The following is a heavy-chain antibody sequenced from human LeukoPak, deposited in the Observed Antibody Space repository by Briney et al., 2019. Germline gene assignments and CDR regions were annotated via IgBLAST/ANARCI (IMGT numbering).Heavy chain of an antibody. D-gene: IGHD6-13*01. CDR1: GFTFSSYE. V-gene: IGHV3-48*03. Sequence: PGGSLRLSCAASGFTFSSYEMNWVRQAPGKGLEWVSYISSSGSTIYYAESVKGRFTISRHNSENTLYLQMNSLRAEDTAVYYCAGYSSAWYYFDYWGQGTLVTVSS. J-gene: IGHJ4*02. CDR2: ISSSGSTI. CDR3: AGYSSAWYYFDY.